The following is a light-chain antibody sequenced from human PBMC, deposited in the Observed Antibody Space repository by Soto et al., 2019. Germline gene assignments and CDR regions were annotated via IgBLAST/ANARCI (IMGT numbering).Light chain of an antibody. CDR3: QNYKSLSRRFGRA. CDR1: QGINSY. V-gene: IGKV1-27*01. Sequence: DVQLTQSPSSLSASVGDRISITCRASQGINSYVAWYQQKPGRSPTILIYAASTLESGVPSQFSGSGSDTDFTLTISGLQPEDAGIYYCQNYKSLSRRFGRAFGQGTKVEIK. CDR2: AAS. J-gene: IGKJ1*01.